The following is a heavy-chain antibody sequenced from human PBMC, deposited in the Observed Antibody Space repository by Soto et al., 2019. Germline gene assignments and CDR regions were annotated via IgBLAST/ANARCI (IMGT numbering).Heavy chain of an antibody. V-gene: IGHV2-26*01. CDR3: ARIQARYDFWSGYYADLLGFDY. D-gene: IGHD3-3*01. CDR1: GFSLSNARMG. Sequence: SGPTLVNPTETLTLTCTVSGFSLSNARMGVSWIRQPPGKALEWLAHIFSNDEKSYSTSLKSRLTISKDTSKSQVVLIMTNMDPVDTATYYCARIQARYDFWSGYYADLLGFDYWGQGTLVTVSS. J-gene: IGHJ4*02. CDR2: IFSNDEK.